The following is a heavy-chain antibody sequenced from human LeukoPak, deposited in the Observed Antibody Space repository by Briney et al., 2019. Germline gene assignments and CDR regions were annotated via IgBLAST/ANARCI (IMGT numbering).Heavy chain of an antibody. J-gene: IGHJ5*02. CDR2: INSDGSTT. V-gene: IGHV3-74*01. CDR3: ARDIIPENWFDP. D-gene: IGHD3-3*01. Sequence: SGGSLRLSCAASGFTFSTYWMHWVRQSPGKGLVWVSRINSDGSTTRYADSVKGRFTISRDNAKSTLYLQMNSLRAEDTAVYYCARDIIPENWFDPWGQGTLVTVSS. CDR1: GFTFSTYW.